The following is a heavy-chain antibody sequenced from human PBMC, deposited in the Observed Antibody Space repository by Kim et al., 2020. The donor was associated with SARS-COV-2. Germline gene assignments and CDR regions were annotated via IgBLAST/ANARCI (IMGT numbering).Heavy chain of an antibody. Sequence: GGSLRLSCAASGFNFSSYSMNWVRQAPGKGLEWVSYISSSSSTIYYADSVKGRFTISRDNAKNSLYLQMNSLRDEDTAVYYCARGYYDILTGYPFFDYWGQRTLLTVSS. CDR1: GFNFSSYS. V-gene: IGHV3-48*02. J-gene: IGHJ4*02. CDR2: ISSSSSTI. CDR3: ARGYYDILTGYPFFDY. D-gene: IGHD3-9*01.